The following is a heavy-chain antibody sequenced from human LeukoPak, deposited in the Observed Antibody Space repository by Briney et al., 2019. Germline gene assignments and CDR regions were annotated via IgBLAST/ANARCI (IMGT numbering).Heavy chain of an antibody. CDR2: IYHSGST. CDR1: GGSISSGTYS. D-gene: IGHD2-2*01. J-gene: IGHJ4*02. CDR3: ARGRGYCSSTSCYATYYFDY. V-gene: IGHV4-30-2*01. Sequence: SETLSLTCAVSGGSISSGTYSWSWIRQPPGKGLEWIGYIYHSGSTYYNPSLKSRVTISVDRSKNQFSLKLSSVTAADTAVYYCARGRGYCSSTSCYATYYFDYWGQGTLVTVYS.